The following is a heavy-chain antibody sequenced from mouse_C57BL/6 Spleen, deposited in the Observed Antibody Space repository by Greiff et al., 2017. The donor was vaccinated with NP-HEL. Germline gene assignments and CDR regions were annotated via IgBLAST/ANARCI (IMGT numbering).Heavy chain of an antibody. J-gene: IGHJ3*01. CDR3: ARSYDGYFPWFAY. V-gene: IGHV5-6*01. CDR1: GFTFSSYG. Sequence: EVKLMESGGDLVKPGGSLKLSCAASGFTFSSYGMSWVRQTPDKRLEWVATISSGGSYTYYPDSVKGRFTISRDNAKNTLYLQMSSLKSENTAMYYCARSYDGYFPWFAYWGQGTLVTVSA. CDR2: ISSGGSYT. D-gene: IGHD2-3*01.